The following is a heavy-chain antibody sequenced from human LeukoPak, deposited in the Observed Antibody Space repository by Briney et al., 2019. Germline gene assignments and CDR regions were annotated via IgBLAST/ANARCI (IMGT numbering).Heavy chain of an antibody. Sequence: GASVTVSCKASGGTFSSYAISWVRQAPGQGLAWMGRIIPILGIANYAQKFQGRVTITADKSTSTAYMELSSLRSEDTAVYYCARTRREMATIPYAFDIWGQGTMVTVSS. J-gene: IGHJ3*02. CDR1: GGTFSSYA. D-gene: IGHD5-12*01. V-gene: IGHV1-69*04. CDR3: ARTRREMATIPYAFDI. CDR2: IIPILGIA.